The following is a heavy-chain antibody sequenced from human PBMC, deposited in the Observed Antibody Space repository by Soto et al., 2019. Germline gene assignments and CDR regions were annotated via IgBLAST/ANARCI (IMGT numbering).Heavy chain of an antibody. V-gene: IGHV4-4*07. D-gene: IGHD3-10*01. CDR2: LYTSGST. J-gene: IGHJ6*02. CDR3: ASLIWFGEFYGMDV. Sequence: SETLSLTCTVSGGSISSYYWSWIRQPAGKGLEWIGRLYTSGSTNYNPSLKSRVTMSVDTSKNQFSLKLSSVTAADTAVYYCASLIWFGEFYGMDVWGQGTTVTVSS. CDR1: GGSISSYY.